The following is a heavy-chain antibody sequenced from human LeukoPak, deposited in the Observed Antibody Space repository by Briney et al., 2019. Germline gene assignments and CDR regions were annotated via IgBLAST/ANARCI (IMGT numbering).Heavy chain of an antibody. Sequence: PGGSLRLSCAASGFTFTNYAMNWVRQAPGKGLEWVSAISGGGSRIYYTDSVKGRFTISRDNSKNTLYLQMNTLRAEDTAVYYCAREDVDTSFDYWGLGTLVTVSS. V-gene: IGHV3-23*01. CDR2: ISGGGSRI. CDR1: GFTFTNYA. D-gene: IGHD5-18*01. CDR3: AREDVDTSFDY. J-gene: IGHJ4*02.